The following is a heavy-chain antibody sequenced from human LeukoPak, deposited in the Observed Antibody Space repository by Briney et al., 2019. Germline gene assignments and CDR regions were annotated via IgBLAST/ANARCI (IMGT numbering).Heavy chain of an antibody. CDR2: ITSSGRST. CDR1: GFSFSDHY. D-gene: IGHD2-21*01. V-gene: IGHV3-11*01. CDR3: TRDPDYGDPD. Sequence: PGGSLRFSCTASGFSFSDHYMTWMRQAPGKGLEWISYITSSGRSTDYADSVKGRFIISRDNAMNSLFLQMSSLRVDDTAVYYCTRDPDYGDPDWGQGTLVTVSS. J-gene: IGHJ4*02.